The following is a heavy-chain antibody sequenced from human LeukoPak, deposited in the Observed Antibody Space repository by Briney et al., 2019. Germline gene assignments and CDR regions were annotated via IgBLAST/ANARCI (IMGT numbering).Heavy chain of an antibody. D-gene: IGHD3-16*01. CDR3: AREVGGGASGQ. CDR2: ISDGGGTT. Sequence: GGSLRLSCAASGFTVSSNYISWVRQAPGKGLEWVSGISDGGGTTNYADAVKGRFTISRDKSKNTLFLQMNSLRVEDTAVYYCAREVGGGASGQWGQGTLVTVSS. V-gene: IGHV3-53*01. CDR1: GFTVSSNY. J-gene: IGHJ4*02.